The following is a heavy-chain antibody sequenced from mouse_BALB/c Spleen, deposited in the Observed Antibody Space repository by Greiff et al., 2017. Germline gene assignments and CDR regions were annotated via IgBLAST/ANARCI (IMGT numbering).Heavy chain of an antibody. J-gene: IGHJ3*01. V-gene: IGHV2-9*02. CDR1: GFSLTSYG. CDR3: ARDGNGNYGGFAY. CDR2: IWAGGST. D-gene: IGHD2-1*01. Sequence: QVQLQQSGPGLVAPSQSLSITCTVSGFSLTSYGVHWVRQPPGKGLEWLGVIWAGGSTNYNSALMSRLSISKDNSKSQVFLKMNSLQTDDTAMYYWARDGNGNYGGFAYWGQGTLVTVSA.